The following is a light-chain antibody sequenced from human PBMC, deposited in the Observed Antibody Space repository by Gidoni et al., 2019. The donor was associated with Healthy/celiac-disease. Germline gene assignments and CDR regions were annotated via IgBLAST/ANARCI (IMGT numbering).Light chain of an antibody. CDR2: EDN. CDR3: QSYDSSTVV. J-gene: IGLJ2*01. CDR1: SGSIASNY. V-gene: IGLV6-57*01. Sequence: NFMLPPPHSLSESPGKTVTISCTRSSGSIASNYVQWYQQRPGSSPTTVIYEDNQRPSGVPDRFSGSIDSSSNAASLTISGLKTEDEADYYCQSYDSSTVVFGGGTKLTVL.